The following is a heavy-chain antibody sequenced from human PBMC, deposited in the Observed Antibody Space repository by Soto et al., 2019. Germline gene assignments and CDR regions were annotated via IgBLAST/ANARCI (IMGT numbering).Heavy chain of an antibody. CDR1: GFTFSSYA. V-gene: IGHV3-23*01. CDR2: ISGSDDST. Sequence: EVQLLESGGGLVQPGESLRLSCAASGFTFSSYAMSWVRQAPGKGLEWVSVISGSDDSTYYADSVKCRFTISRDNSKNTLYLQMNSLRAEETAVYYCAKRSSSSTFDYWGQGTLVTVSS. J-gene: IGHJ4*02. CDR3: AKRSSSSTFDY. D-gene: IGHD6-6*01.